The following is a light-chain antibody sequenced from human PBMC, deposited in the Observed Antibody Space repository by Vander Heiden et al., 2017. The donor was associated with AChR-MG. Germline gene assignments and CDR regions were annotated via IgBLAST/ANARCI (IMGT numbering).Light chain of an antibody. CDR2: NDN. CDR3: QEWDSSAVI. Sequence: SYELSQPLPVSVALGQTARITCGGNNIGSYNVHWYQRKPGQAPVLVIYNDNNRPSGIPDRFSASNSGNTATLAISGAQAGDEADYSCQEWDSSAVIFGGGTKLTVL. CDR1: NIGSYN. J-gene: IGLJ2*01. V-gene: IGLV3-9*01.